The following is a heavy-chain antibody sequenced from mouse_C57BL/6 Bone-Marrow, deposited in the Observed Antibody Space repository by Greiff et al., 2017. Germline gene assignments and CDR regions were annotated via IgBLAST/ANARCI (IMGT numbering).Heavy chain of an antibody. V-gene: IGHV1-4*01. Sequence: VQLQQSGAELARPGASVKMSCKASGYTFTSYTMHWVKQRPGQGLEWIGYINPSSGYTKYNQKFKDKATLTADKSSSTGYMQLSSLTSEDSAVYYCARWLLWYFDVWGTGTTVTVSS. CDR1: GYTFTSYT. D-gene: IGHD2-3*01. CDR3: ARWLLWYFDV. J-gene: IGHJ1*03. CDR2: INPSSGYT.